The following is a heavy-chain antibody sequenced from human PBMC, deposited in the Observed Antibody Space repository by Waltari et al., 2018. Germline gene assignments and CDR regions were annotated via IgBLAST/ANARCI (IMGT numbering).Heavy chain of an antibody. V-gene: IGHV4-38-2*01. CDR2: IYHSVST. J-gene: IGHJ4*02. Sequence: QVQLQESGPGLVKPSETLSLTCAVSGYSISSGYYWGWSRQPTGTGLELIGSIYHSVSTYYNPSLKSRVTISVDTSKNQFSLKLSSVTAADTAVYYCARPTGAVDPLLDYWGQGTLVTVSS. D-gene: IGHD6-19*01. CDR1: GYSISSGYY. CDR3: ARPTGAVDPLLDY.